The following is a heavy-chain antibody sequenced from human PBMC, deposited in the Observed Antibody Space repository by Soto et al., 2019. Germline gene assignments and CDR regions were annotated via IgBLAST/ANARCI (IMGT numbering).Heavy chain of an antibody. V-gene: IGHV3-30*03. CDR1: EFTFSSYA. CDR2: VSNDGSNK. D-gene: IGHD2-8*01. CDR3: ATDQSTNSLSYHALEV. Sequence: QVQLVESGGGVAQPGESLRLSCAASEFTFSSYAMHWVRQAPGKGLVRVAAVSNDGSNKYYADSVKGRFTISRENSKNTLNLQMNSRRTQDTAVYYCATDQSTNSLSYHALEVWGQGTTVTVSS. J-gene: IGHJ6*02.